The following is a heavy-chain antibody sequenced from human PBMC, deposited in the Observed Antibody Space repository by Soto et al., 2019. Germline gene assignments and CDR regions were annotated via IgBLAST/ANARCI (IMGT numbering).Heavy chain of an antibody. CDR1: GFTFSSYA. CDR2: ISGSGGST. J-gene: IGHJ5*02. Sequence: LRLSCAASGFTFSSYAMSWVRQAPGKGLEWVSAISGSGGSTYYADSVKGRFTISRDNSKNTLYLQMNSLRAEDTAVYYCAKDRVEYYDFWSGPGNWFDPWGQGTLVTVSS. CDR3: AKDRVEYYDFWSGPGNWFDP. D-gene: IGHD3-3*01. V-gene: IGHV3-23*01.